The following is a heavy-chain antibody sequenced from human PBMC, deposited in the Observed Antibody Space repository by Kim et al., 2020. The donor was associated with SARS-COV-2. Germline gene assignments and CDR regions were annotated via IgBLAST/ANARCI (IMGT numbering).Heavy chain of an antibody. D-gene: IGHD3-16*02. CDR3: ARHQGPYYDYVWGSYRYGGMYYFDY. J-gene: IGHJ4*02. CDR1: GGSISSSSYY. Sequence: SETLSLTCTVSGGSISSSSYYWGWIRQPPGKGLEWIGSIYYSGSTYYNPSLKSRVTISVDTSKNQFSLKLSSVTAADTAVYYCARHQGPYYDYVWGSYRYGGMYYFDYWGQGTLVTVSS. V-gene: IGHV4-39*01. CDR2: IYYSGST.